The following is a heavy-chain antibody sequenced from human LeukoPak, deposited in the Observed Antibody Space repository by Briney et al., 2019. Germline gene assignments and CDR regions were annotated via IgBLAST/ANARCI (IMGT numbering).Heavy chain of an antibody. Sequence: GGSLRLSCAASGFTFSNYAMSWDRQAPGKGLEWVSSLNGRGDSPYYADSVKGRLTISRDNSKNTLYLQMHSLRVEDTAVYYCAKGPHRDYWGQGTLLTVSS. V-gene: IGHV3-23*01. J-gene: IGHJ4*02. CDR2: LNGRGDSP. CDR1: GFTFSNYA. CDR3: AKGPHRDY.